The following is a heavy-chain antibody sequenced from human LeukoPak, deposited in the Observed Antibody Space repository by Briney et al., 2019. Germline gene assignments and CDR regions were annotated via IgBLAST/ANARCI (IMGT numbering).Heavy chain of an antibody. V-gene: IGHV3-74*01. Sequence: PGGSLRLSCAASGFTFSTSWMHWVRQAPGKGLVWVSRMNTDGTNTNYADSVKGRFTISRDNTKNTLYLQMNSLRAEDTAVYYCARDPLIGGTYYVDYWGQGTLVTVSS. CDR2: MNTDGTNT. CDR1: GFTFSTSW. D-gene: IGHD1-26*01. CDR3: ARDPLIGGTYYVDY. J-gene: IGHJ4*02.